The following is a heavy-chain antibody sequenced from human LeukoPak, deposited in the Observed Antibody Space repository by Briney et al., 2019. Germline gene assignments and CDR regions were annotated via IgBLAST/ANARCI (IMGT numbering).Heavy chain of an antibody. CDR2: MYTSGST. CDR1: GGFINSGTYY. Sequence: PSETLSLTCTVSGGFINSGTYYWSWIRQPAGKGLEWIGRMYTSGSTNYNPSLESRVTISVDTSKNQFSLKLSSVTAADTAVYYCARGEKGSSSGSINYWGQGTLATVSS. D-gene: IGHD6-6*01. CDR3: ARGEKGSSSGSINY. J-gene: IGHJ4*02. V-gene: IGHV4-61*02.